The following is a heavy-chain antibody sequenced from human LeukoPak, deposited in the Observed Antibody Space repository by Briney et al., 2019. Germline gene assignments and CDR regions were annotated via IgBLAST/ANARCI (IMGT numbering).Heavy chain of an antibody. CDR3: ARGVGGTIAAAGPFDY. D-gene: IGHD6-13*01. CDR1: GGSFSGYY. V-gene: IGHV4-34*01. J-gene: IGHJ4*02. Sequence: SETLSLTCAVYGGSFSGYYWSWNRQPPGKGLEWIGEINHSGSTNYNLSLKSRVTISVDTSKNQFSLKLSSVTAADTAVYYCARGVGGTIAAAGPFDYWGQGTLVTVSS. CDR2: INHSGST.